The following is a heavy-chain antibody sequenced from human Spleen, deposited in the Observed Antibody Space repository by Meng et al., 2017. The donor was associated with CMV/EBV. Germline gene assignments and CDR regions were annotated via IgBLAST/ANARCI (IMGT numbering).Heavy chain of an antibody. Sequence: SCKPSGYTFTAYYMHWVRQAPGQGLEWMGWIHSKSGGTNYAQKFQGRVTLTRDTSISTVYMELSRLRSDDTAVYYCARQSTRELPDPWGQGTLVTVSS. J-gene: IGHJ5*02. CDR2: IHSKSGGT. CDR3: ARQSTRELPDP. CDR1: GYTFTAYY. D-gene: IGHD1-26*01. V-gene: IGHV1-2*02.